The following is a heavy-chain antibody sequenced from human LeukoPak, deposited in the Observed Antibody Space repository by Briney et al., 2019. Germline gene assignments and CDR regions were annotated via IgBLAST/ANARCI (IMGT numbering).Heavy chain of an antibody. CDR1: EYTFTGYY. Sequence: GASVKVSCKASEYTFTGYYMHWVRQAPGQGLERMGWINPNSGGTNYAQKFQGRVTMTRDTSISTAYMELGRLRSDDTAVYYCAGGGTVTTLGYDYWGQGTLVTVSS. CDR2: INPNSGGT. V-gene: IGHV1-2*02. CDR3: AGGGTVTTLGYDY. J-gene: IGHJ4*02. D-gene: IGHD4-11*01.